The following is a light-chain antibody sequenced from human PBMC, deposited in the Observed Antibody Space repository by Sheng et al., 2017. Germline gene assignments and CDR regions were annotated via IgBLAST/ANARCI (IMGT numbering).Light chain of an antibody. CDR1: ESISSY. J-gene: IGKJ2*01. CDR2: GVS. CDR3: QHYGSSFYT. V-gene: IGKV3-20*01. Sequence: EIVLTQSPATLSLSPGERATLSCRTSESISSYLAWYQLRPGQAPRLLIYGVSSRATGIPDRFSGSGSGTDFTLTISRLEPEDFAVYHCQHYGSSFYTFGQGTKLEIK.